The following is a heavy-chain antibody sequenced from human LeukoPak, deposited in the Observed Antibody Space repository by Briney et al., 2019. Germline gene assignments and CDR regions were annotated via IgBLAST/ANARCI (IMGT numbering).Heavy chain of an antibody. Sequence: PGGSLRLSCAASGFTFSSYWLLWVRQAPGKGLAWVSRINSDGSRINYADSVKGRFTSSRDNAKNTLYLQMNSLRAEDTAVYFCARGGSDTAMAHDYWGQGTLVTVSS. D-gene: IGHD5-18*01. J-gene: IGHJ4*02. CDR1: GFTFSSYW. CDR3: ARGGSDTAMAHDY. CDR2: INSDGSRI. V-gene: IGHV3-74*01.